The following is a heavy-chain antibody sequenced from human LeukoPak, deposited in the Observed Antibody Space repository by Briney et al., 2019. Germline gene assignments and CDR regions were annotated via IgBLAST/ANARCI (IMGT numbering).Heavy chain of an antibody. CDR3: AKDLWSRDYYFDY. Sequence: GGSLRLSCAASGFTFSSYAMSWVRQAPGKGLEWVSGIIGSVGRTYYADSVKGRFTISRKNSKNTLYLKMNSLRAEDTAVYYCAKDLWSRDYYFDYWGQGTLVTVSS. CDR1: GFTFSSYA. D-gene: IGHD3-3*01. J-gene: IGHJ4*02. V-gene: IGHV3-23*01. CDR2: IIGSVGRT.